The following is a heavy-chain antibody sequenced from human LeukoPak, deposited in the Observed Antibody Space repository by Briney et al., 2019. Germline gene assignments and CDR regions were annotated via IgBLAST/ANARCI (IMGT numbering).Heavy chain of an antibody. D-gene: IGHD2-15*01. CDR2: INHSGST. CDR3: ARGPLQNIVVVVAAFFDY. Sequence: PSETLSLTCAVYGESFSGYYWSWIRQPPGKGLEWIGEINHSGSTNYNPSLKSRVTISVDTSRNQFSLKLSSVTAADTAVYYCARGPLQNIVVVVAAFFDYWGQGTLVTVSS. J-gene: IGHJ4*02. CDR1: GESFSGYY. V-gene: IGHV4-34*01.